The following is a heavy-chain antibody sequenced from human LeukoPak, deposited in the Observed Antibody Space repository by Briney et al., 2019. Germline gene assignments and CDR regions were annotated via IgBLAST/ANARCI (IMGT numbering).Heavy chain of an antibody. CDR3: ARDLLDGGYCSSTSCYPWFDP. J-gene: IGHJ5*02. Sequence: GASVKVSCKASGYTFTSYGISWVRQAPGQGLEWMGWISAYNGNTNYAQKLQGRVTMTTDTSTSTAYMELRSLRSDDTAVYYCARDLLDGGYCSSTSCYPWFDPWGQGTLVTVSS. CDR2: ISAYNGNT. D-gene: IGHD2-2*01. CDR1: GYTFTSYG. V-gene: IGHV1-18*01.